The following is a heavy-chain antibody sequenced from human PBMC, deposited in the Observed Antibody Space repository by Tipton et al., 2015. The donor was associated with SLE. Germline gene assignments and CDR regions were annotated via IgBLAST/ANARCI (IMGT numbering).Heavy chain of an antibody. J-gene: IGHJ4*02. D-gene: IGHD2-15*01. Sequence: LRLSCTVSGGSIRSYYWTWIRQPPGKRLEWIAYIYHSGITNYNPSLQSRVTISVDRSKNQFSLKLSSVTAADTAVYYCARGEVVAANFDYWGQGTLVTVSS. CDR1: GGSIRSYY. CDR3: ARGEVVAANFDY. CDR2: IYHSGIT. V-gene: IGHV4-59*12.